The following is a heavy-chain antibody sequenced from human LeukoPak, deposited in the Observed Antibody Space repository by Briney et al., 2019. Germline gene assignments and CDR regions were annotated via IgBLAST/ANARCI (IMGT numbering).Heavy chain of an antibody. D-gene: IGHD3-10*01. J-gene: IGHJ4*02. CDR2: ISYDGSNK. CDR3: AKSGSDYGSGDEQFDY. Sequence: GGSLRLSCAASGFPFSSFGMHWVRQAPGKGLEWVAVISYDGSNKYYADSVKGRFTISRDNSKNTLYLQMNSLRAEDTAVYYCAKSGSDYGSGDEQFDYWGQGTLVTVSS. V-gene: IGHV3-30*18. CDR1: GFPFSSFG.